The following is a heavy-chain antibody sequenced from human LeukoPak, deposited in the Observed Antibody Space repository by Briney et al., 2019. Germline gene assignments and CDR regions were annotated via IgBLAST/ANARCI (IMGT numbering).Heavy chain of an antibody. CDR2: ISGSGGST. CDR1: GFTFSSYG. CDR3: AKDNLLIPITMLVDSWFDP. D-gene: IGHD3-22*01. Sequence: PGGTLRLSCAASGFTFSSYGMSWVRQAPGRGLEWVSAISGSGGSTYYADSVKGRFTISRDNSKNTLYLQMNSLRAEDTAVYYCAKDNLLIPITMLVDSWFDPWGQGTLVTVSS. J-gene: IGHJ5*02. V-gene: IGHV3-23*01.